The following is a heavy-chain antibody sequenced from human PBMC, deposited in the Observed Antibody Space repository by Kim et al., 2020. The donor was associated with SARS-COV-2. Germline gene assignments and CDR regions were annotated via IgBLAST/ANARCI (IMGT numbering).Heavy chain of an antibody. J-gene: IGHJ4*02. CDR3: ARARRSPPTQYSSSWYHY. D-gene: IGHD6-13*01. Sequence: ASVKVSCKSSGYTFTSYAMNWVRQAPGQGLECMGWINTNTGNPTYAQGFTGRFVFSLDTSVSTAYLQISSLKAEDTAVYYCARARRSPPTQYSSSWYHYWGQGTLVTVSS. CDR1: GYTFTSYA. V-gene: IGHV7-4-1*02. CDR2: INTNTGNP.